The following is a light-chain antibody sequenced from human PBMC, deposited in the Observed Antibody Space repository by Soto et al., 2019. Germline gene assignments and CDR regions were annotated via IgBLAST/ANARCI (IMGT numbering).Light chain of an antibody. CDR3: QHYNSYAPMFT. J-gene: IGKJ2*01. V-gene: IGKV1-5*03. CDR1: QSISSW. CDR2: KAS. Sequence: DIQMTQSPSTLSASVGDRVTITCRASQSISSWLAWYHQKPGKAPKLLIYKASTLESGVPSRFSGSGSGTDFTLSISSLQPDDFATYYCQHYNSYAPMFTFGQGTKLEIK.